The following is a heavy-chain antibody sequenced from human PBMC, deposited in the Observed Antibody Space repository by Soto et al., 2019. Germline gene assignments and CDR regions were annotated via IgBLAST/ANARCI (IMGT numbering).Heavy chain of an antibody. J-gene: IGHJ3*02. D-gene: IGHD4-17*01. CDR2: IYYSGST. CDR1: GGSVSSGSYY. CDR3: ARGLMTTVADDAFDI. Sequence: QVQLQESGPGLVKPSETLSLTCTVSGGSVSSGSYYWSWIRQPPGKGLEWIGYIYYSGSTNYNPSLTSRVTISVDTSKNQFSLKLSSVTAADTAVYYCARGLMTTVADDAFDIWGQGTMVTVSS. V-gene: IGHV4-61*01.